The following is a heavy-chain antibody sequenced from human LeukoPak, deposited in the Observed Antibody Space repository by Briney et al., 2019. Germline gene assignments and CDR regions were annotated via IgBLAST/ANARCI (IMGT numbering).Heavy chain of an antibody. J-gene: IGHJ6*03. D-gene: IGHD1-1*01. CDR3: ARGPPRGKYYYMDV. Sequence: PGGCLRLSCAASGVTFSNFDMRWVRQPTGRGLAWVSTIGTASDTYYPGSVEGRFTLSRDNAKNSLYLQMNSLTAGDTAVYYCARGPPRGKYYYMDVWGKGTTVTVSS. V-gene: IGHV3-13*01. CDR1: GVTFSNFD. CDR2: IGTASDT.